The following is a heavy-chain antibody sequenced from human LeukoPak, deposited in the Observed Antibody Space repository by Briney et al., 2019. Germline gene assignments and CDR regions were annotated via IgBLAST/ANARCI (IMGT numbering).Heavy chain of an antibody. D-gene: IGHD1-14*01. V-gene: IGHV3-30-3*01. CDR3: ERARPPNRDFDY. Sequence: GGSLRLSCVGSGFTLSNYVMSWVRQAPGKGLERVADISYDGSYKDYADSVKGRFTIARDNSKNTLYMQMNSLRAEDTAVYYCERARPPNRDFDYWGQGTLVTVSS. CDR2: ISYDGSYK. J-gene: IGHJ4*02. CDR1: GFTLSNYV.